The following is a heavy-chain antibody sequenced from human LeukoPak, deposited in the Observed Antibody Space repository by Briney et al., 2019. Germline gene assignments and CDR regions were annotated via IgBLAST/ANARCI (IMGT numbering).Heavy chain of an antibody. D-gene: IGHD1-1*01. CDR1: GGTFSSYA. V-gene: IGHV1-24*01. Sequence: VASVKVSCKASGGTFSSYAISWVRQAPGKGLEWMGGFDPEDGETIYAQKFQGRVTMTEDTSTDTAYMELSSLRSEDTAVYYCATVVQAGESFDYWGQGTLVTVSS. CDR2: FDPEDGET. CDR3: ATVVQAGESFDY. J-gene: IGHJ4*02.